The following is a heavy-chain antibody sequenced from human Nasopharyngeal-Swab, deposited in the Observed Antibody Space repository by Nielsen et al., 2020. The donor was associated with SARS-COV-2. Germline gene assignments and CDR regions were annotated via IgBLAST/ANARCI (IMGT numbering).Heavy chain of an antibody. CDR3: AADSTQRLVLKRTSFDP. J-gene: IGHJ5*02. D-gene: IGHD6-19*01. CDR2: INHSGST. Sequence: RQAPGKGLEWIGEINHSGSTNYNPSLKSRVTISVDTSKNQFSLKLSSVTAADTAVYYCAADSTQRLVLKRTSFDPWGQGTLVTVSS. V-gene: IGHV4-34*01.